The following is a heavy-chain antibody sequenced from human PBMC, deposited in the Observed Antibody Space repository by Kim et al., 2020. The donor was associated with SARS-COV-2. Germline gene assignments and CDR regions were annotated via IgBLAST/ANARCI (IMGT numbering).Heavy chain of an antibody. J-gene: IGHJ4*02. Sequence: GNTNYAQKLQGRVTMTTDTSTSTAYMELRSLRSDDTAVYYCARDGTTVTIWGQGTLVTVSS. V-gene: IGHV1-18*01. CDR3: ARDGTTVTI. CDR2: GNT. D-gene: IGHD4-17*01.